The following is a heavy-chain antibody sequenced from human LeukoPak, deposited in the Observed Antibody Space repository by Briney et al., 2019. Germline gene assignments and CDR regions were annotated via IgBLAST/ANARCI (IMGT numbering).Heavy chain of an antibody. CDR1: GYTFTSYY. Sequence: GASVKVSCKASGYTFTSYYMHWVRQAPGQGLEWMGIINPSGGSTSYAQKFQGRVTMTRDMSTSTVYMELSSLRSEDTAVYYCARRGYSGYDRLAVSSSWPRRGFYFDYWGQGTLVTVSS. J-gene: IGHJ4*02. CDR2: INPSGGST. D-gene: IGHD5-12*01. V-gene: IGHV1-46*01. CDR3: ARRGYSGYDRLAVSSSWPRRGFYFDY.